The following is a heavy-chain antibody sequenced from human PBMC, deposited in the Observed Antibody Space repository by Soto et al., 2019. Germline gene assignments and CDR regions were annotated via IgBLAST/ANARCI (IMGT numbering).Heavy chain of an antibody. J-gene: IGHJ2*01. Sequence: QEQLVESGGGVVQPGRSLRLSCAASGFTFGHYGMHWVRQAPGKGLEWVAVISYDEDNIYYADSVRGRFTISRDNSENTLYLQMNSLRPEDTGVYFCARSGTKVTTCWSLDLWGRGTLVTASS. V-gene: IGHV3-30*03. D-gene: IGHD4-17*01. CDR3: ARSGTKVTTCWSLDL. CDR1: GFTFGHYG. CDR2: ISYDEDNI.